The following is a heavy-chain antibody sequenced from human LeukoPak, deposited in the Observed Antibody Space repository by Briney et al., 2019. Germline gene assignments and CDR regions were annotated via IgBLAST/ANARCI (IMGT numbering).Heavy chain of an antibody. D-gene: IGHD3-3*01. V-gene: IGHV3-21*01. CDR2: ISSSSSYI. Sequence: GGSLRLSCAASGFTFSSYSMNWVRQAPGKGLEWVSFISSSSSYIYYADSVKGRFTISRDNAKNSLYLQMNSLRAEDTAVYYCVSGTVTIFGVVIIQRFDYWGQGTLVTVSS. J-gene: IGHJ4*02. CDR3: VSGTVTIFGVVIIQRFDY. CDR1: GFTFSSYS.